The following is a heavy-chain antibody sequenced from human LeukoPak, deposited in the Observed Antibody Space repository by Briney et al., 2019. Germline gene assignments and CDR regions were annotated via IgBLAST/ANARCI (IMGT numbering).Heavy chain of an antibody. J-gene: IGHJ4*02. CDR3: TTDRVYDSSGCPN. D-gene: IGHD3-22*01. V-gene: IGHV3-15*01. CDR1: GFTFSNAW. Sequence: PGGSLRLSCAASGFTFSNAWMSWVRQAPGKGLEWVGRIKSKTDGGTTDYAAPVKGRCTISRDDSKNTMYLQMNSLKTEDTAVYYCTTDRVYDSSGCPNWGQGTLVTVSS. CDR2: IKSKTDGGTT.